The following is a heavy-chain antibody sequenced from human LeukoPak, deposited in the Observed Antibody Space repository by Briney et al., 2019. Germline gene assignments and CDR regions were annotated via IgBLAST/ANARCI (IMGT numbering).Heavy chain of an antibody. CDR1: GGSISSSSYY. V-gene: IGHV4-39*07. Sequence: SETLSLTCTVSGGSISSSSYYWGWIRQPPGKGLEWIGSIYYSGSTYYNLSLKSRVTISVDTSKNQFSLKLSSVTAADTAVYYCAREGPVLLWFGEEKYYFDYWGQGTLVTVSS. D-gene: IGHD3-10*01. J-gene: IGHJ4*02. CDR3: AREGPVLLWFGEEKYYFDY. CDR2: IYYSGST.